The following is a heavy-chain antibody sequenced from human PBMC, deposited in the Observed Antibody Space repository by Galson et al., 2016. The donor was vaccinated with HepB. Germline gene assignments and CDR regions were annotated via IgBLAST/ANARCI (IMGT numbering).Heavy chain of an antibody. CDR3: VTGSGMKMTTIRH. CDR1: GFTFSSYS. J-gene: IGHJ4*02. V-gene: IGHV3-30*04. D-gene: IGHD2-21*02. Sequence: SLRLSCAAAGFTFSSYSFHWVRQAPGKGLDWLTVISFDGDKKYYSDSVTGRFTISRDNSNNTVSLQMNSLRGEDTAVYYCVTGSGMKMTTIRHWGQGTLVTVSS. CDR2: ISFDGDKK.